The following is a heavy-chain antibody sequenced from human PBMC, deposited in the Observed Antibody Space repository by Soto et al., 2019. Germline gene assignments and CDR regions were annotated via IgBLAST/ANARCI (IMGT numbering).Heavy chain of an antibody. D-gene: IGHD6-13*01. CDR2: IIPIFGTA. Sequence: QVQLVQSGAEVKKPGSSVKVSCTASGGTFSSYAISWVRQAPGQGLEWMGGIIPIFGTANYAQKFQGRVTITADESTSTAYMELRSLRSEDTAVYSCARQRGSSSWSMKVDFDYWGQGTLVTVSS. CDR1: GGTFSSYA. CDR3: ARQRGSSSWSMKVDFDY. J-gene: IGHJ4*02. V-gene: IGHV1-69*01.